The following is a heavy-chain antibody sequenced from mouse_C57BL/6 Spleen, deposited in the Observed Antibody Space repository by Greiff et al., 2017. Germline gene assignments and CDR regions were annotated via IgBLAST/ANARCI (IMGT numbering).Heavy chain of an antibody. CDR1: GYTFTDYE. CDR3: TRQAYYYGSSNYFDY. Sequence: VKLQESGAELVRPGASVTLSCKASGYTFTDYEMHWVKQTPVHGLEWIGAIDPETGGTAYNQKFKGKAILTADKSSSTAYMELRSLTSEDSAVYYCTRQAYYYGSSNYFDYWGQGTTLTVSS. J-gene: IGHJ2*01. V-gene: IGHV1-15*01. D-gene: IGHD1-1*01. CDR2: IDPETGGT.